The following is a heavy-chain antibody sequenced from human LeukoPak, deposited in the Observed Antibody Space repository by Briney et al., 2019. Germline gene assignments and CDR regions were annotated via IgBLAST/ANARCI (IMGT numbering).Heavy chain of an antibody. CDR3: ARSSGVWLDY. D-gene: IGHD3-22*01. V-gene: IGHV4-34*01. CDR2: INHSGST. CDR1: GGSFSGYY. J-gene: IGHJ4*02. Sequence: SETLSLTCAVYGGSFSGYYWSWIRQPPGKGLEWIGEINHSGSTNYSPPLKSRVTISVDTSKNQFSLKLSSVTAADTAVYFCARSSGVWLDYWGQGALVTVSS.